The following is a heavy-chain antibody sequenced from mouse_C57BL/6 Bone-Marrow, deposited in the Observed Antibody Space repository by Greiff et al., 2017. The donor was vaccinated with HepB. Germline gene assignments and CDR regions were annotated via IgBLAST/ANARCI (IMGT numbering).Heavy chain of an antibody. D-gene: IGHD2-4*01. CDR3: AREDYDSSYYFDY. CDR1: GYTFTSYG. Sequence: QVQLQQSGAELARPGASVKLSCKASGYTFTSYGISWVKQRTGQGLEWIGEIYPRSGNTYYNEKFKGKATLTADKSSSTAYMELRSLTSEDSAVYFCAREDYDSSYYFDYWGQGTTLTVSS. CDR2: IYPRSGNT. J-gene: IGHJ2*01. V-gene: IGHV1-81*01.